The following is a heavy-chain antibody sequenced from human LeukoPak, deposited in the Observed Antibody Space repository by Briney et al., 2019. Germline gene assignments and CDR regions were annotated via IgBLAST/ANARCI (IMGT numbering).Heavy chain of an antibody. Sequence: GSLRLXCAASGITFSSYAMSWVRQAPGKGLEWVSAIDVSGGSTFYADSVKGRFTISRDNSMHTLYLQMNSLRVEDTAVYYCAKHSSSWTNFDYWGQGTLVTVSS. J-gene: IGHJ4*02. CDR2: IDVSGGST. V-gene: IGHV3-23*01. D-gene: IGHD6-13*01. CDR1: GITFSSYA. CDR3: AKHSSSWTNFDY.